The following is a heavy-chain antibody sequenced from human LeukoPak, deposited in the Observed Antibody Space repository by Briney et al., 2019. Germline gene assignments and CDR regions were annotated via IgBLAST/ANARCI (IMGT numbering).Heavy chain of an antibody. CDR3: ARDADEYCSSATCRGGSFDS. V-gene: IGHV3-33*01. D-gene: IGHD2-2*01. CDR2: FWYDGSNK. CDR1: GFTFSSYG. J-gene: IGHJ3*02. Sequence: GGSLRLSCAASGFTFSSYGMHWVRQAPGKGLECLAVFWYDGSNKYYAHSVKGRVTISRDNSKNTLYLQMNSLRAEDTAVYYCARDADEYCSSATCRGGSFDSWGQGTMVTVSS.